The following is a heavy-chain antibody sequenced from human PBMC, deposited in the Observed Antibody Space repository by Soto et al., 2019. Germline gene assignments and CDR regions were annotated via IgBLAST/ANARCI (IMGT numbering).Heavy chain of an antibody. V-gene: IGHV4-34*01. D-gene: IGHD1-26*01. Sequence: TSETLSLTCAVYGGSFSGYYWSWIRQPPGKGLEWIGEINHSGSTNYNPSLKSRVTISVDTSKNQFSLKLSSVTAADTAVYYCARHSNRSYGLYYFDYWGLGALVTVSS. CDR1: GGSFSGYY. CDR2: INHSGST. J-gene: IGHJ4*02. CDR3: ARHSNRSYGLYYFDY.